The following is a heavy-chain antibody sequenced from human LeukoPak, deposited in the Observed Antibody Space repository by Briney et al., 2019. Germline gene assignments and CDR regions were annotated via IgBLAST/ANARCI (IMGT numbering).Heavy chain of an antibody. J-gene: IGHJ6*03. Sequence: GGSLRLSCAASGFTFSDYYMSWIRQAPGKGLEWVSYISSSGSTIYYADSVKGRFTISRDNAKNSLYLQMNSMRAEDTAVYYCARAPVYYYYMDVWGKGTTVTVSS. CDR2: ISSSGSTI. V-gene: IGHV3-11*01. CDR1: GFTFSDYY. CDR3: ARAPVYYYYMDV.